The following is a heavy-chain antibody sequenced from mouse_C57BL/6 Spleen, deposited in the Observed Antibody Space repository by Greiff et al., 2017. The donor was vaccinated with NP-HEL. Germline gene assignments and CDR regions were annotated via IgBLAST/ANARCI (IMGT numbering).Heavy chain of an antibody. V-gene: IGHV5-6*01. Sequence: EVNLVESGGDLVKPGGSLKLSCAASGFTFSSYGMSWVRQTPDKRLEWVATISSGGSYTYYPDSVKGRFTISRDNAKNTLYLQMSSLKSEDTAMYYCARHLTGVDYWGQGTTLTVSS. CDR1: GFTFSSYG. CDR3: ARHLTGVDY. D-gene: IGHD4-1*01. J-gene: IGHJ2*01. CDR2: ISSGGSYT.